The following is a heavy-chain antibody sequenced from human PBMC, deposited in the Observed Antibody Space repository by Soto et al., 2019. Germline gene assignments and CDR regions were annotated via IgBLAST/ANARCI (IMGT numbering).Heavy chain of an antibody. D-gene: IGHD7-27*01. J-gene: IGHJ4*02. CDR3: ARDPKTSGGQHWAFNYFDS. CDR1: GFSFSISP. V-gene: IGHV3-30-3*01. Sequence: GGSLRLSCAASGFSFSISPMHWVRQAPGKWPEWVALISYDGTNKFYADSVKGRFTISRDNSKSTLYLQVDSLRPEDAAVYYCARDPKTSGGQHWAFNYFDSWGQGXQVT. CDR2: ISYDGTNK.